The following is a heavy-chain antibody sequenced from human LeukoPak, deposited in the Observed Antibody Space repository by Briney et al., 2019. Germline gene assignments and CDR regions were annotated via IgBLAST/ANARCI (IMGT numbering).Heavy chain of an antibody. CDR3: ARGGGRITILGVAPRYFDY. CDR2: INHSGST. Sequence: SETLSLTCAVYGGSFSGYYWSWIRQPPGKGLEWIGEINHSGSTNYNPSLKSRVTISVDTSKNQFSLKLSSVTAADTAVYYCARGGGRITILGVAPRYFDYWGQGTLVTVSS. CDR1: GGSFSGYY. V-gene: IGHV4-34*01. D-gene: IGHD3-3*01. J-gene: IGHJ4*02.